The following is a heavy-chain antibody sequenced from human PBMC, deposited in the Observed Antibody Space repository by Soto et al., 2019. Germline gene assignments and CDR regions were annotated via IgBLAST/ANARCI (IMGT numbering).Heavy chain of an antibody. CDR1: GGSISSSDYY. Sequence: QVQLQESGPGLVKPSQTLSLTCTVSGGSISSSDYYWSWIHQPPGKGLEWIGYIYYSGSTYYNPSLKSRITISVDTSKIQFSLKLSSVTAADTAVYYCARGPGDGRISYWGQGTLVTVSS. CDR2: IYYSGST. V-gene: IGHV4-30-4*01. D-gene: IGHD1-26*01. J-gene: IGHJ4*02. CDR3: ARGPGDGRISY.